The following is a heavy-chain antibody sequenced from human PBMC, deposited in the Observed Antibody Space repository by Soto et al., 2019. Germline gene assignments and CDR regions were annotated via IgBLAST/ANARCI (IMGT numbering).Heavy chain of an antibody. CDR1: GFTFSSYA. V-gene: IGHV3-23*01. CDR2: IGGSGGST. Sequence: GGSLRLSCAASGFTFSSYAMNWVRQAPGKGLEWVSAIGGSGGSTYYADSVKGRFTISRDNSKNTLYLQMNSLRAEDTAVYHCAKGISRDYYYYMDVWGKGTTVTVSS. J-gene: IGHJ6*03. D-gene: IGHD2-15*01. CDR3: AKGISRDYYYYMDV.